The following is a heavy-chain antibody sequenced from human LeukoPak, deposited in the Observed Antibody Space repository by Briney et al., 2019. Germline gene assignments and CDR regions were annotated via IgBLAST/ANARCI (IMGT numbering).Heavy chain of an antibody. J-gene: IGHJ4*02. CDR1: GGSISSYS. V-gene: IGHV4-59*01. D-gene: IGHD1-26*01. Sequence: PSETLSLTCTVSGGSISSYSWSWIRQPPGKGLEWIGCIYSSGSTNYNPSLKSRVTISVDTSKNQFSLKQSSVTAADTAVYYCARGSYSYYFDYWGQGTLVTVSS. CDR2: IYSSGST. CDR3: ARGSYSYYFDY.